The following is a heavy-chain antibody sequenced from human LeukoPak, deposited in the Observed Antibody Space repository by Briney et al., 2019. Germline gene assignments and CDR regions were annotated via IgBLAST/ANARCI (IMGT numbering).Heavy chain of an antibody. CDR2: IQYDGRNK. CDR1: GFSFSSYD. Sequence: PGGSLRLSCAASGFSFSSYDIHWVRHAPGKGLEWVAFIQYDGRNKYYADSVKGRFTISRDTSKNTLYLQMNSLRGEDTAVYYCAKLPATTSPFDYWGQGTLVTVSS. V-gene: IGHV3-30*02. D-gene: IGHD2-2*01. CDR3: AKLPATTSPFDY. J-gene: IGHJ4*02.